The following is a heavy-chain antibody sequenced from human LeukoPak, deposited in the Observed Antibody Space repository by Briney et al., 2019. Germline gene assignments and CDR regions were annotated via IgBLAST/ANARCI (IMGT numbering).Heavy chain of an antibody. D-gene: IGHD3-22*01. V-gene: IGHV3-23*01. CDR2: ISGSGGST. CDR3: AKDIYYDSSGLLHDDAFDI. Sequence: PGGSLRLSCAASGFTFSSYAMSWVRQAPGKGLEWVSAISGSGGSTYYADSVKGRFTISRDNSKNTLYLQMNSLRAEDTAVYYCAKDIYYDSSGLLHDDAFDIWGQGTMVTVSS. CDR1: GFTFSSYA. J-gene: IGHJ3*02.